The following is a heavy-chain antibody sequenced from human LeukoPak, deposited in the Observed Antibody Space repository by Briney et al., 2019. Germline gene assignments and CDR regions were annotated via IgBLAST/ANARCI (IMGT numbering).Heavy chain of an antibody. J-gene: IGHJ6*02. CDR3: ASKVKSHYDFWSGYHYGMDV. CDR2: INHSGST. CDR1: GGSFSGYY. D-gene: IGHD3-3*01. Sequence: SSETLSLTCAVYGGSFSGYYWSWIRQPPGKGLEWIGEINHSGSTNYNPSLKSRVTISVDTSKNQFSLKLSSVTAAGTAVYYCASKVKSHYDFWSGYHYGMDVWGQGTTVTVSS. V-gene: IGHV4-34*01.